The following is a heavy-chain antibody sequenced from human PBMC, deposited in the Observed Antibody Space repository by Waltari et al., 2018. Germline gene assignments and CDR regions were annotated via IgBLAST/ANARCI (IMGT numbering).Heavy chain of an antibody. J-gene: IGHJ5*02. Sequence: QVQLQESGPGLVKPSETLSLTCTVSGGYISSYYWSWIRQTPGKGLECIGYIYCSGSTNYNPSLKSRVTISVDTSKNQFSLKLSSVTAADTAVYYCARGRTGTTGFDPWGQGTLVTVSS. V-gene: IGHV4-59*01. CDR1: GGYISSYY. D-gene: IGHD1-7*01. CDR3: ARGRTGTTGFDP. CDR2: IYCSGST.